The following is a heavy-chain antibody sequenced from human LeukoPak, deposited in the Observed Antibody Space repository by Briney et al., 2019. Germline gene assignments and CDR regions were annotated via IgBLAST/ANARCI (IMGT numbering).Heavy chain of an antibody. J-gene: IGHJ3*02. CDR3: ARNGPYYDILTGYSSGAFDI. D-gene: IGHD3-9*01. Sequence: SVKVSCKASGGTFSSYAISWVRQAPGQGLEWMGGIIPIFGTANYAQKFQGRVTITADESTSTAYMELSSLRSEDTAVYYCARNGPYYDILTGYSSGAFDIWGQGTMVTVSS. CDR1: GGTFSSYA. CDR2: IIPIFGTA. V-gene: IGHV1-69*13.